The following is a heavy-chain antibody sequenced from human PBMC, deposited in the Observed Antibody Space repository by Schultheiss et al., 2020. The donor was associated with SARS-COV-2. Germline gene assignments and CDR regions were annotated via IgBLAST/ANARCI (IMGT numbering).Heavy chain of an antibody. CDR2: IYTSGST. V-gene: IGHV4-4*07. J-gene: IGHJ6*02. Sequence: SETLSLTCTVSGGSISSYYWSWIRQPAGKGLEWIGRIYTSGSTNYNPSLKSRVTISVDTSKNQFSLKLSSVTAADTAVYYCARHLHYDFWSGYYTGSAYYYYGMDVWGQGTTVTVSS. D-gene: IGHD3-3*01. CDR1: GGSISSYY. CDR3: ARHLHYDFWSGYYTGSAYYYYGMDV.